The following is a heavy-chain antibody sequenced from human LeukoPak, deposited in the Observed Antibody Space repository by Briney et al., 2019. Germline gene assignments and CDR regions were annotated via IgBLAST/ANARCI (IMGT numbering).Heavy chain of an antibody. D-gene: IGHD5-24*01. CDR3: ARHVRDLQYNWFDP. J-gene: IGHJ5*02. CDR1: GGSISSSSYY. V-gene: IGHV4-39*01. CDR2: IYYSGST. Sequence: SETLSLTCTVSGGSISSSSYYWGWIRQPPGKGLEWIGSIYYSGSTYYNPSLKSRVTISVDTSKNQFSLKLSSVTAADTAVYYCARHVRDLQYNWFDPWGQGTLVTVSS.